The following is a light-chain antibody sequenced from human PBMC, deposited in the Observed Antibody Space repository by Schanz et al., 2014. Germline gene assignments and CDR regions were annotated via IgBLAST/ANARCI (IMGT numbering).Light chain of an antibody. CDR3: QQSYTSPPT. J-gene: IGKJ1*01. CDR1: QSMSSY. CDR2: AAS. Sequence: DIQMTQFPSSLSASVGDRVTITCRASQSMSSYLNWYQQKPGKVPKLLIYAASSLQSGVPSRFSGSGSGTYFTLTISSLQPEDFATYYCQQSYTSPPTFGQGTKVEIK. V-gene: IGKV1-39*01.